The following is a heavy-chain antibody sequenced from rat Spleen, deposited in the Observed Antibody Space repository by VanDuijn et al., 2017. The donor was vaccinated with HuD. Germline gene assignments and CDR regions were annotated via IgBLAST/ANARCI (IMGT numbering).Heavy chain of an antibody. CDR1: GFSLTSNS. V-gene: IGHV2-1*01. CDR3: ARGSAFFDH. J-gene: IGHJ2*01. CDR2: IWGNGDT. D-gene: IGHD3-3*01. Sequence: QVQLKESGPGLVQPSQTLSLTCTVSGFSLTSNSVSWVRQPPGKGLEWMGAIWGNGDTDYTSGLKSRLSISRDTSKSQVFLKMNSLQTEDSAMYFCARGSAFFDHWGQGVMVTVSS.